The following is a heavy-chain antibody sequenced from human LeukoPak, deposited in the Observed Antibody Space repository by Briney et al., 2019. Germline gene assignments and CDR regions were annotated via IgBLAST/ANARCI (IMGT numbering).Heavy chain of an antibody. CDR2: ISSSSNTI. Sequence: PGGSLRLSCAASGFTFSSYIMNWVRQAPGKGLEWVSYISSSSNTIYYPDSVKGRFTVSRDNAKNSLYLQMNSLRAEDTAVYYCAELGITMIGGVWGKGTTVTISS. CDR3: AELGITMIGGV. V-gene: IGHV3-48*01. J-gene: IGHJ6*04. D-gene: IGHD3-10*02. CDR1: GFTFSSYI.